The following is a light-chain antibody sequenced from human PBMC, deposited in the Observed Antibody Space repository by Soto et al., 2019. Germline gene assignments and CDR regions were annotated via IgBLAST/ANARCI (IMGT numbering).Light chain of an antibody. J-gene: IGLJ1*01. Sequence: QSVLTQPPSASGTPGQRVTISCSGSSSNIGSNTVNWYQQLPGTAPKLLIYSNNQRPSGVPDRFSGSKSGTSASLAISGLQSEDEADYYCAAWDDSLNGYVFGNGTMVTVL. CDR2: SNN. CDR3: AAWDDSLNGYV. V-gene: IGLV1-44*01. CDR1: SSNIGSNT.